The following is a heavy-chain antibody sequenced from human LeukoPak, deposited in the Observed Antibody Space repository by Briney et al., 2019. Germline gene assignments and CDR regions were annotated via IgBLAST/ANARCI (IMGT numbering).Heavy chain of an antibody. CDR2: ICNGRTT. CDR1: GDSINGIIYY. CDR3: ARHFSEDGYNAAPFQH. J-gene: IGHJ1*01. V-gene: IGHV4-39*01. D-gene: IGHD5-24*01. Sequence: SETLSLTCTVSGDSINGIIYYWAWISQPPGKRLEWIGSICNGRTTYYNPSLKGRVTMSIDASKNQFSLELTSVTAADTAAYYCARHFSEDGYNAAPFQHWGQGTLVTVSS.